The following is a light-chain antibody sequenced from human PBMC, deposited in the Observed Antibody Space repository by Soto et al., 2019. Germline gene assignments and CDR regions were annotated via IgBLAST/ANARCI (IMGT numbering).Light chain of an antibody. J-gene: IGKJ1*01. CDR2: AAS. Sequence: DIQMTQSPSTLSGSVGDRVTITCRASHSVTTLLAWYQQKPEKAPKLLIYAASTLQSGVPSRFSGSGSGTDFTLTISSLQPEDFATYFCQQAISFPRTFGQGTKV. V-gene: IGKV1-12*01. CDR1: HSVTTL. CDR3: QQAISFPRT.